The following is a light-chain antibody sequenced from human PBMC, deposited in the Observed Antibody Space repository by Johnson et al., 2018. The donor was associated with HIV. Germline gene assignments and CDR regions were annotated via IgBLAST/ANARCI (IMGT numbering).Light chain of an antibody. CDR3: GTWDSSLSGV. CDR1: TSNIWNNY. Sequence: QSVLTQPPSVSAAPGQKVTISCSGSTSNIWNNYVSWYQHLPRTAPKLLIYENNKRPSGIPDRFSGSKSGTSATLGITGLQTGDEADYYCGTWDSSLSGVFGTGTKVTVL. CDR2: ENN. V-gene: IGLV1-51*01. J-gene: IGLJ1*01.